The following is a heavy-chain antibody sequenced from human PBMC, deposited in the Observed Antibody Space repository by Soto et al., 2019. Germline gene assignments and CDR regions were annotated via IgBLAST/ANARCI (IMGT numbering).Heavy chain of an antibody. CDR1: GFTFSMFS. CDR2: ISSNGDST. D-gene: IGHD4-17*01. V-gene: IGHV3-64D*06. J-gene: IGHJ5*02. CDR3: VHPRSTVQIPPT. Sequence: GGSLRLSCSASGFTFSMFSTHWVRQAPGKGLEYVSGISSNGDSTYYADSVKGRFTISRDNSKDTLYLQMSSLRAVDTAVYYCVHPRSTVQIPPTWGQGTLVTVSS.